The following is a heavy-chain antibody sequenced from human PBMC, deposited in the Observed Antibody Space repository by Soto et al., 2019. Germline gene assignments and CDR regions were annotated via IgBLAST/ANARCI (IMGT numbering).Heavy chain of an antibody. CDR1: GFTFIRDG. CDR2: ITDNGGST. Sequence: LRLSCAASGFTFIRDGMSWARQAPGKGLEWVSLITDNGGSTYYADSVKGRFTISRDNTKNTLSLQMNSLRAEDTAVYYCAKERATTTAFDYWGQGALVTV. D-gene: IGHD4-17*01. V-gene: IGHV3-23*01. CDR3: AKERATTTAFDY. J-gene: IGHJ4*02.